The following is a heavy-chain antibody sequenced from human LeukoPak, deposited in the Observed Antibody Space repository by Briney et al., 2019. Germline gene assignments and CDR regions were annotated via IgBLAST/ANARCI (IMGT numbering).Heavy chain of an antibody. Sequence: GASVKVSCKASGYTFTSYGISWVRQAPGQGLEWMGWISAYNGNTNYAQKLQGRVTMTTDTSTSTAYMELRSLRSDDTAVYYCARDHLMVRGVIIEPFDYWGQGTLVTVSS. CDR1: GYTFTSYG. D-gene: IGHD3-10*01. V-gene: IGHV1-18*01. J-gene: IGHJ4*02. CDR2: ISAYNGNT. CDR3: ARDHLMVRGVIIEPFDY.